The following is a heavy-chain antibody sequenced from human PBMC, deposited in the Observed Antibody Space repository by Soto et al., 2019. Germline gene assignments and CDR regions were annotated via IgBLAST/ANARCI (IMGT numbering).Heavy chain of an antibody. D-gene: IGHD1-26*01. Sequence: PSETLSLTCTVSGGSVSSGSYYWSWIRQPPGKGLEWIGYIYYSGSTNYNPSLKSRVTISVDTSKNQFSLKLSSVTAADTAVYYCAKSGYDYYYGMDVWGQGTTVTVSS. CDR3: AKSGYDYYYGMDV. CDR2: IYYSGST. V-gene: IGHV4-61*01. J-gene: IGHJ6*02. CDR1: GGSVSSGSYY.